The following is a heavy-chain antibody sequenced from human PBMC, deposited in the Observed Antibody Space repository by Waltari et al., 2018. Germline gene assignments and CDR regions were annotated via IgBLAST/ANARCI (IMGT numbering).Heavy chain of an antibody. CDR2: INHSGST. CDR3: ARHPVNYYDSSGYYYHAFDI. D-gene: IGHD3-22*01. CDR1: GGSFSGYY. Sequence: KSSETLSLTCAVYGGSFSGYYWSWIRQPPGKGLEWIGEINHSGSTNYNPSLKSRVTISVDTSKNQFSLKLSSVTAADTAVYYCARHPVNYYDSSGYYYHAFDIWGQGTMVTVSS. J-gene: IGHJ3*02. V-gene: IGHV4-34*01.